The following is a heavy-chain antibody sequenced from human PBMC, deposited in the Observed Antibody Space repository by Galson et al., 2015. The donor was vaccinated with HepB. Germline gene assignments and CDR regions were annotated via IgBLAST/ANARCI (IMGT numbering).Heavy chain of an antibody. CDR3: TRGDHSAYCPTTSCYQ. CDR2: IYSGGSR. V-gene: IGHV3-53*01. CDR1: GFSVSSSY. D-gene: IGHD2-2*01. Sequence: SLRLSCAASGFSVSSSYMSWVRQAPGKGLEWISVIYSGGSRYYADSVKGRFTISRDESQNILSLQMNNLRAEDTAVYYCTRGDHSAYCPTTSCYQWGRGTLVAVSS. J-gene: IGHJ4*02.